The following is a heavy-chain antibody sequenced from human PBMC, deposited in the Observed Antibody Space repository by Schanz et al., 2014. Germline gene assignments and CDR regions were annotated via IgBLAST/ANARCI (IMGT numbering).Heavy chain of an antibody. CDR1: GFTFSDYY. J-gene: IGHJ4*02. CDR2: ISGSGGDT. D-gene: IGHD2-8*02. Sequence: EVQLVESGGGVVRPGGSLRLSCAASGFTFSDYYMAWIRQAPGQGLEWVSTISGSGGDTYPADSVKGRFTISRDNSNNTLYLQMKSLRAEDTAVYFCAKDTGYCHGGACYCFEYWGLGILVTVSS. V-gene: IGHV3-23*04. CDR3: AKDTGYCHGGACYCFEY.